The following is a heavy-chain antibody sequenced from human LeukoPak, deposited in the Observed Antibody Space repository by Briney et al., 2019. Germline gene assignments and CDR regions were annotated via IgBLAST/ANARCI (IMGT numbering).Heavy chain of an antibody. D-gene: IGHD1-1*01. J-gene: IGHJ5*02. CDR1: GYTFTGYY. CDR2: IIPIFGTA. V-gene: IGHV1-69*06. Sequence: ASVKVSCKASGYTFTGYYMHWVRQAPGQGLEWMGGIIPIFGTANYAQKFQGRVTITADKSTSTAYMELSSLRSEDTAVYYCARENWNAPLWFDPWGQGTLVTVSS. CDR3: ARENWNAPLWFDP.